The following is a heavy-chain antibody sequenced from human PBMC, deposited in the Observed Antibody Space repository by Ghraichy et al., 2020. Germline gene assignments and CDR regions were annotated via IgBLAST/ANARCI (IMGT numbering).Heavy chain of an antibody. CDR2: IYYSGST. V-gene: IGHV4-39*01. J-gene: IGHJ5*02. D-gene: IGHD6-6*01. CDR3: ARGVRLIAARPNWFDP. CDR1: GGSISSSSYY. Sequence: SETLSLTCTVSGGSISSSSYYWGWIRQPPGKGLEWIGSIYYSGSTYYNPSLKSRVTISVDTSKNQFSLKLSSVTAAVTAVYYCARGVRLIAARPNWFDPWGQGTLVTVSS.